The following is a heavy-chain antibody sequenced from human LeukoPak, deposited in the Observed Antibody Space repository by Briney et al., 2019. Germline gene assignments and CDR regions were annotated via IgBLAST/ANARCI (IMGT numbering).Heavy chain of an antibody. CDR1: GFTFSDYY. CDR2: ISGSGGST. D-gene: IGHD3-16*02. CDR3: AKDRSGPTIDY. J-gene: IGHJ4*02. V-gene: IGHV3-23*01. Sequence: PGGSLRLSCAASGFTFSDYYMSWIRQAPGKGLEWVSAISGSGGSTYYADSVKDRFPISRDNSKNTLYLQMNSLRAEDTAVYYCAKDRSGPTIDYWGQGTLVTVSS.